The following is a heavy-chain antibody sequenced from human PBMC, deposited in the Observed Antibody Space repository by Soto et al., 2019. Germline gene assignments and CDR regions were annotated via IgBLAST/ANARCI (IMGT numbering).Heavy chain of an antibody. D-gene: IGHD6-13*01. J-gene: IGHJ4*02. CDR3: ARVRGTAGKRYFDY. CDR2: TYYSGST. CDR1: GGSIIAYR. V-gene: IGHV4-59*01. Sequence: LSLTCTVSGGSIIAYRWNWKRQPPGKGLQWIGYTYYSGSTTYNPSLKSRVTISVDSSKNQFSLKLDSVTPADTAVYYCARVRGTAGKRYFDYWGPGTLVTVSS.